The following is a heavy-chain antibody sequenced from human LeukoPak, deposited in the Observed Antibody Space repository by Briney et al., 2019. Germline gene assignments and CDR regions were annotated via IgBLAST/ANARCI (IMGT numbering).Heavy chain of an antibody. D-gene: IGHD3-22*01. CDR1: GGSFSGYY. V-gene: IGHV4-34*01. CDR2: INHSGST. Sequence: SETLSLTCAVYGGSFSGYYWSWIRQPPGKGLEWIGEINHSGSTNYNPSLKSRVTISVDTSKNQFSLKLSSVTAADTAVYYCASAYYYDSSGYFFDYWGQGTLVTVSS. J-gene: IGHJ4*02. CDR3: ASAYYYDSSGYFFDY.